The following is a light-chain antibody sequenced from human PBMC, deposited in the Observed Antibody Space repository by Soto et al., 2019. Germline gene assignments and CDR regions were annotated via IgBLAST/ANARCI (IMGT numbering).Light chain of an antibody. CDR3: LLAYSSSRPV. V-gene: IGLV7-46*01. CDR2: DTS. J-gene: IGLJ2*01. CDR1: TGDVTSGHY. Sequence: QAVVTQEPSLTVSPGGTVTLTCGSGTGDVTSGHYPYWFQQEPGQAPRTLIYDTSNKHSWTPARFSGSLLGGKAALTLSGAQPEDEAIYYCLLAYSSSRPVFGGGTKLTVL.